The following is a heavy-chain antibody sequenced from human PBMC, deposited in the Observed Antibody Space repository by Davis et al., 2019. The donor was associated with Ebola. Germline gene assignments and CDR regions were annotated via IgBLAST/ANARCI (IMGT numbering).Heavy chain of an antibody. J-gene: IGHJ6*02. V-gene: IGHV5-51*01. CDR1: RGTFSSYA. CDR3: ARLRTSMQTYYYYGMDV. Sequence: KVSCKASRGTFSSYAIGWVRQMPGKGLEWMGIIYPGDSDTRYSPSFQGQVTISADKSISTAYLQWSSLKASDTAMYYCARLRTSMQTYYYYGMDVWGQGTTVTVSS. CDR2: IYPGDSDT.